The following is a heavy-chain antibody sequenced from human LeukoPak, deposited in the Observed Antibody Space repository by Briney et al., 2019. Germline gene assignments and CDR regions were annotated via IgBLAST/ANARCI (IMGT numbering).Heavy chain of an antibody. CDR2: INHSGST. CDR3: ARFRSSGWYGGNYFDY. J-gene: IGHJ4*02. CDR1: GGSFSGYY. V-gene: IGHV4-34*01. D-gene: IGHD6-19*01. Sequence: PSETLSLSCAVYGGSFSGYYWRWIRQPPGKGLEWIGEINHSGSTNYNPSLKSRVTISVDTSKNQFSLKLSPVTAADTAVYYCARFRSSGWYGGNYFDYWGQGTLVTVSS.